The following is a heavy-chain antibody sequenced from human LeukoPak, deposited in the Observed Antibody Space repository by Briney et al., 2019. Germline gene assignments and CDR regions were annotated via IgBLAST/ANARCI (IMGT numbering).Heavy chain of an antibody. CDR1: GGSISTFY. J-gene: IGHJ2*01. D-gene: IGHD1-26*01. CDR3: ARYGRKWYFDL. V-gene: IGHV4-59*01. Sequence: SETLSLTCTVSGGSISTFYWSWIRQPPGKGLEWFGYIYYSGSTKYNPSLKSPVTISVDTSKNQFSLNLSSVTAADTAVYYCARYGRKWYFDLWGRGTLVTVSS. CDR2: IYYSGST.